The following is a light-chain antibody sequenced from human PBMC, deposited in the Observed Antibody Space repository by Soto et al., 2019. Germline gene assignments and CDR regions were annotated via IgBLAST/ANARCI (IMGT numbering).Light chain of an antibody. J-gene: IGLJ1*01. V-gene: IGLV2-14*01. CDR1: GSDVGGYNY. Sequence: QSALTQPASVSGSPGQSITISCTGTGSDVGGYNYVSWYQQHPGKAPKLMIYEVSNRPSGVSNRFSGSKSGNTASLTISGLQAEDEADYYCSSYTSSSPYVFGTGTK. CDR2: EVS. CDR3: SSYTSSSPYV.